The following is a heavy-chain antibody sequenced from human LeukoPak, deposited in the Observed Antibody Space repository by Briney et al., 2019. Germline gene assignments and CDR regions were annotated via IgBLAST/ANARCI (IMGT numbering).Heavy chain of an antibody. Sequence: PGGSLRLSWAASGFTFSSYAMSWVRQAPGKGLEWVSAISGSGGSTYYADSVKGRFTISRDNSKNTLYLQMNSLRAEDTAVYYCARGGHKSYYFDYWGQGTLVTVSS. CDR1: GFTFSSYA. J-gene: IGHJ4*02. CDR2: ISGSGGST. V-gene: IGHV3-23*01. CDR3: ARGGHKSYYFDY.